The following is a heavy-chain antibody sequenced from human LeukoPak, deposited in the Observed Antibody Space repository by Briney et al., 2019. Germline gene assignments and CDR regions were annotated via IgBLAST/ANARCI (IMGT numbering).Heavy chain of an antibody. CDR1: GYTFTSYD. Sequence: GESLKISCKGSGYTFTSYDINWVRQATGQGLEWMGWMNPNSGNTGYAQKFQGRVTITRNTSISTAYMELSSLRSEDTAVYYCAREWWDIVAFDPWGQGTLVTVSS. CDR2: MNPNSGNT. D-gene: IGHD2-15*01. J-gene: IGHJ5*02. CDR3: AREWWDIVAFDP. V-gene: IGHV1-8*03.